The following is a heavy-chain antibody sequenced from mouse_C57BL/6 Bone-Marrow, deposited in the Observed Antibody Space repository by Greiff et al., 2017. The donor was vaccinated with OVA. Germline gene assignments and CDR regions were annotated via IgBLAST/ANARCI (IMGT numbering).Heavy chain of an antibody. CDR2: IRNKANGYTT. V-gene: IGHV7-3*01. D-gene: IGHD1-1*01. CDR1: GFTFTDYY. CDR3: ARYGPPLTTVVATRYFDV. Sequence: EVMLVESGGGLVQPGGSLSLSCAASGFTFTDYYMSWVRQPPGKALEWLGFIRNKANGYTTEYSASVKGRFTISRDNSQSILYLQMNALRAEDSATYYCARYGPPLTTVVATRYFDVWGTGTTVTVSS. J-gene: IGHJ1*03.